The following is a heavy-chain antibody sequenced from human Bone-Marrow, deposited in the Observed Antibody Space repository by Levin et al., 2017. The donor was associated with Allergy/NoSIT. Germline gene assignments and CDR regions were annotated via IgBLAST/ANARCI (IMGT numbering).Heavy chain of an antibody. CDR1: GGSISNYY. D-gene: IGHD2-21*02. CDR2: IYISGTT. J-gene: IGHJ4*02. Sequence: SETLSLTCTVSGGSISNYYWSWIRQPAGKGLEWIGRIYISGTTDYNPFLKSRVTMSVDKSKNQFSLKLTSVTAADTAVYYCATGDSDFDHWGQGTLVTVSS. V-gene: IGHV4-4*07. CDR3: ATGDSDFDH.